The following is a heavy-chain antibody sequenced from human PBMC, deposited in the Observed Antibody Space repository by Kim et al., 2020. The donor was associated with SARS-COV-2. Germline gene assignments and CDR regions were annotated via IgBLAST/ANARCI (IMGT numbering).Heavy chain of an antibody. CDR3: VSATLAFCGDECLGHDY. V-gene: IGHV3-21*04. CDR2: ISRDSTFL. D-gene: IGHD2-21*01. J-gene: IGHJ4*02. Sequence: GGSLRLSCAASGFAFSSYSMTWVRQAPGKWLEWVSSISRDSTFLFYVDSVKGRFTTSRDNAKSSLYLQMNSLTVEDTAMYYCVSATLAFCGDECLGHDYWGQESLVTVSS. CDR1: GFAFSSYS.